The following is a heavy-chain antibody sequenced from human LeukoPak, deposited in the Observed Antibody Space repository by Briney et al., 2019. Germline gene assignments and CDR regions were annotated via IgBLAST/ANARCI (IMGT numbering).Heavy chain of an antibody. J-gene: IGHJ4*02. V-gene: IGHV7-4-1*02. CDR1: GYTFTSYA. CDR3: ARAWGPVSSSWYRRIDY. D-gene: IGHD6-13*01. CDR2: INTNTGNP. Sequence: GASVKVSCKASGYTFTSYAMNCVRQAPGQGLEWMGWINTNTGNPTYAQGFTGRFVFSLDTSVSTAYLQISSLKAEDTAVYYCARAWGPVSSSWYRRIDYWGQGTLVTVSS.